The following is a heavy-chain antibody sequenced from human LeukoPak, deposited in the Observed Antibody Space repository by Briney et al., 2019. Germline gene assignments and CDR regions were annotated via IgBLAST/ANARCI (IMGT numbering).Heavy chain of an antibody. CDR2: IYPGDSDT. V-gene: IGHV5-51*01. CDR3: ARNCGSGSAPYEYDY. D-gene: IGHD3-10*01. Sequence: GESLKISCQGSGYSFTSYWIGWVRQMPGKGLEWMGIIYPGDSDTRYSPSFQGQVTISADKSISTAYLQWSSLKASDTAMYYCARNCGSGSAPYEYDYWGQGTLVTVSS. CDR1: GYSFTSYW. J-gene: IGHJ4*02.